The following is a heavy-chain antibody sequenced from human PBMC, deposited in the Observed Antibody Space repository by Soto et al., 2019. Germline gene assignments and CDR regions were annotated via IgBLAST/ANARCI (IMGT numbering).Heavy chain of an antibody. CDR3: ARPKDYDDCLDL. Sequence: ASVKVSFKAFGYALTLVYIHLVRQAPGQRLEWMGWINAGNGNTKYSQKFQGRVTFTRDTSANTAYMELSSLISEDTAVYYCARPKDYDDCLDLWGQGTLVTVSS. J-gene: IGHJ4*02. V-gene: IGHV1-3*01. CDR2: INAGNGNT. D-gene: IGHD3-22*01. CDR1: GYALTLVY.